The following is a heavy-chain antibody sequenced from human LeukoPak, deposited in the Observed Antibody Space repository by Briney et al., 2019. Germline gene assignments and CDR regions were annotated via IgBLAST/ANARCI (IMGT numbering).Heavy chain of an antibody. CDR2: ISAYNGNT. D-gene: IGHD2-15*01. Sequence: GASVKVSCKASGYTFTSYGISWVRQAPGQGLEWMGWISAYNGNTNYAQRLQGRVTMTTDTSTSTAYMELRSLRSDDTAVYYCARLYYCSGGSCYFRHWFDPWGQGTLVTVSS. CDR3: ARLYYCSGGSCYFRHWFDP. V-gene: IGHV1-18*01. CDR1: GYTFTSYG. J-gene: IGHJ5*02.